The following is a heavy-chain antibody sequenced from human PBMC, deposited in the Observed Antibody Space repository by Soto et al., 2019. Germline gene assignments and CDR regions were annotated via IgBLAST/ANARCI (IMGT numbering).Heavy chain of an antibody. D-gene: IGHD3-22*01. CDR1: GYTFTSYY. Sequence: ASVKVSCKASGYTFTSYYMHWVRQAPGQGLEWMGIINPSGGSTSYAQKFQGRVTMTRDTSTSTVYMELSSLRSEGTAVYYCARDTAMIVVGPSRGYFDYWGQGTLVTVSS. J-gene: IGHJ4*02. CDR2: INPSGGST. CDR3: ARDTAMIVVGPSRGYFDY. V-gene: IGHV1-46*01.